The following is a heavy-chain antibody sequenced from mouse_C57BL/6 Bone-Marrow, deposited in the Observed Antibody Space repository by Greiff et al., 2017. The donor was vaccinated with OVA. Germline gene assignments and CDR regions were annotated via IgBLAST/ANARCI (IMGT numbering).Heavy chain of an antibody. V-gene: IGHV5-6*02. D-gene: IGHD2-12*01. J-gene: IGHJ3*01. CDR2: ISSGGSYT. CDR3: ARHWPRRGFAY. CDR1: GFTFSSYG. Sequence: EVMLVESGGDLVKPGGSLKLSCAASGFTFSSYGMSWVRQPPDKRLEWVATISSGGSYTYYPDRVKGRFTISRDNAKNTLYLQMSSLKSEDTAMYYCARHWPRRGFAYWGQGTLVTVSA.